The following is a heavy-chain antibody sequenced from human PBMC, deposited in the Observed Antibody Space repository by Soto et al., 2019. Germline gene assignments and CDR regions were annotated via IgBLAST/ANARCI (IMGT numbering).Heavy chain of an antibody. CDR1: GYTFTNFG. V-gene: IGHV1-18*01. J-gene: IGHJ4*02. CDR2: ISAYNGNX. D-gene: IGHD3-16*01. CDR3: ARGGTPIDY. Sequence: QVQLVQSGAEVKKPGASVKVSCKASGYTFTNFGISWVRQAPGQGLECMGWISAYNGNXXXXQNFQGRVTMTTDTXXXXXXXXXXXXXXXXXXXXXCARGGTPIDYWGQGTLVTVSS.